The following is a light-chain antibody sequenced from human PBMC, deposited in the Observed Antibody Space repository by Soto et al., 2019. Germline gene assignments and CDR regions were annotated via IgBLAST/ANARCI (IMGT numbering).Light chain of an antibody. J-gene: IGLJ2*01. Sequence: QSVLTQPPSASGIPGQRVTISCSGSSSNIGSNYVYWYQQLPGTAPKLLIYSNNQRPSGVPDRCSGSKSGTSASLAISGLRSEDEADYYCSAWDDSLSGPGVFGGGTKRTVL. CDR2: SNN. CDR1: SSNIGSNY. V-gene: IGLV1-47*02. CDR3: SAWDDSLSGPGV.